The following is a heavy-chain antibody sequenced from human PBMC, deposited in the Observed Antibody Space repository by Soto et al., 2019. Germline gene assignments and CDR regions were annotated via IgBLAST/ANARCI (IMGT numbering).Heavy chain of an antibody. CDR2: ISSSGGST. D-gene: IGHD3-10*01. Sequence: PGGSLRLSCAASGFTFSGYAMSWVRQAPGKGLEWVSGISSSGGSTYYADSVKGRFTISRDNSKNTLFLRMNRPRVEDTAVYYCMRPAPRGRHYFYFGMDVWGQGTTVTVSS. V-gene: IGHV3-23*01. CDR1: GFTFSGYA. CDR3: MRPAPRGRHYFYFGMDV. J-gene: IGHJ6*02.